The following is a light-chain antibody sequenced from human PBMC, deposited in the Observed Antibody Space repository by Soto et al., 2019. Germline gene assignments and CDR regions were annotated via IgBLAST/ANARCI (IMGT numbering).Light chain of an antibody. CDR1: SRDVGSYNL. CDR3: CSYAGGSTYV. J-gene: IGLJ1*01. CDR2: DGS. Sequence: QSALTQPASVSGSPGQSSTISCTGTSRDVGSYNLVSWYQQHPDKAPKLMIYDGSKRPSGVSNRFSGSKSGKKASLTISGLQDEDEADYYCCSYAGGSTYVFGTGTKVTVL. V-gene: IGLV2-23*01.